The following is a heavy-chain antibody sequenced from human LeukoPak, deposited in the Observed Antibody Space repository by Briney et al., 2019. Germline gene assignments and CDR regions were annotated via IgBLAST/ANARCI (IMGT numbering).Heavy chain of an antibody. Sequence: GGSLRLSCAASGFTFSNAWMSWVRQAPGKGLEWVSYVAGGGGKKFHADSVKGRFTISRDNSRNTMFLQMNSLRVEDTAVYYCAKCRLSYGDDAFHVWGQGTMVLVSS. CDR1: GFTFSNAW. V-gene: IGHV3-23*01. J-gene: IGHJ3*01. CDR2: VAGGGGKK. D-gene: IGHD4-17*01. CDR3: AKCRLSYGDDAFHV.